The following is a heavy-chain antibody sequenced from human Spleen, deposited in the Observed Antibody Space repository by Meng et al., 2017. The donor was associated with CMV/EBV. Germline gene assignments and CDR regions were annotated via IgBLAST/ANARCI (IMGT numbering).Heavy chain of an antibody. V-gene: IGHV3-33*06. CDR1: GFAFSSYG. D-gene: IGHD1-26*01. CDR2: IWYDGSNK. J-gene: IGHJ4*02. CDR3: AKDLELRIFDY. Sequence: SCASSGFAFSSYGMHWVRQAPGKGLEWVAVIWYDGSNKYYADSVKGRFTISRDNSKNTLYLQMNSLRAEDTAVYYCAKDLELRIFDYWGQGTLVTVSS.